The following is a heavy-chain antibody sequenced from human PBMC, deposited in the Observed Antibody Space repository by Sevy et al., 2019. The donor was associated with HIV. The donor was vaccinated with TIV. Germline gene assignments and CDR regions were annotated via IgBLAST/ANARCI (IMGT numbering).Heavy chain of an antibody. CDR3: ARDVDTPFVRSFDS. CDR2: ISSSSRTI. J-gene: IGHJ4*02. Sequence: GGSLRLPCVVSGLTFSSDSMNWVRQAPGKGLEWLAYISSSSRTIYYADSVEGRFTISRDNDKKSVFLQMNNLRDEDSATYYCARDVDTPFVRSFDSWGQGTLVTVSS. CDR1: GLTFSSDS. V-gene: IGHV3-48*02. D-gene: IGHD5-18*01.